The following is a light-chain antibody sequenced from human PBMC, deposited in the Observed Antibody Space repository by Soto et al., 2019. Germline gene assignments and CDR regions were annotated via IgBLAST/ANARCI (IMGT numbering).Light chain of an antibody. CDR3: QHYNNWPLT. J-gene: IGKJ4*01. CDR1: QSVSSN. Sequence: EIVMTQSPATLSVSPGERATLSCRASQSVSSNLAWYQQTPGQAPRLLIYDASTRATGIPARFSGSGSGTEFTLTISSLQSADFAVYYCQHYNNWPLTFGGGTKVEIK. V-gene: IGKV3-15*01. CDR2: DAS.